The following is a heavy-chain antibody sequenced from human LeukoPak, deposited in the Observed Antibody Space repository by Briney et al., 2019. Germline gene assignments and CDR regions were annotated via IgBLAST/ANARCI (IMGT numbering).Heavy chain of an antibody. CDR1: GFTVSSNY. D-gene: IGHD3-16*02. CDR3: ARGDSLRLGELSLHIDY. CDR2: IYYSGST. V-gene: IGHV4-59*02. J-gene: IGHJ4*02. Sequence: GSLRLSCAASGFTVSSNYVSWVRQAPGKGLEWIGYIYYSGSTNYNPSLKSRVTISVDTSRNQFSLKLSSVTAADTAVYYCARGDSLRLGELSLHIDYWGQGTQVTVSS.